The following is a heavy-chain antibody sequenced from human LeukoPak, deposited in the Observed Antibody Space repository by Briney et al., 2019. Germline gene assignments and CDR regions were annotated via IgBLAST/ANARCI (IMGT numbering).Heavy chain of an antibody. CDR3: ARPNPADSSGFSFDY. Sequence: ASVKVSCKASGYTFTDYATNWVRQAPGQGLEWMGWINTNTGNPTYAQGFTGRFVFSLDTSVSTAYLQISSLKAEDTAVYYCARPNPADSSGFSFDYWGQGTLVAVSS. CDR1: GYTFTDYA. D-gene: IGHD6-19*01. J-gene: IGHJ4*02. V-gene: IGHV7-4-1*02. CDR2: INTNTGNP.